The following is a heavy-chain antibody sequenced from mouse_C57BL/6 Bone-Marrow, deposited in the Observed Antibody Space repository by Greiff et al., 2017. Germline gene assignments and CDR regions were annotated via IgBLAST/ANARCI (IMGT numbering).Heavy chain of an antibody. J-gene: IGHJ2*01. D-gene: IGHD1-1*01. V-gene: IGHV1-50*01. CDR1: GYTFTSYW. CDR3: AKITTVVATNYFDY. CDR2: IDPSDSYT. Sequence: VQLQQPGAELVKPGASVKLSCKASGYTFTSYWMQWVKQRPGQGLEWIGEIDPSDSYTNYNQKFKGKATLTVDTSSSPAYMQLSSLTSEDSAVYYCAKITTVVATNYFDYWGQGTTLTVSS.